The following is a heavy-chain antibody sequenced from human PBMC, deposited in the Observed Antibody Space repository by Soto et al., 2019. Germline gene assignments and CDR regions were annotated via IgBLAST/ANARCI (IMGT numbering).Heavy chain of an antibody. D-gene: IGHD2-15*01. J-gene: IGHJ4*02. CDR3: ARWWLGDYFDH. CDR1: GVSVSSDY. Sequence: EVQLVESGGGLVQPGGSLRLSCAASGVSVSSDYMAWVRQAPGKGLXXXXXXXRNGDTNSADSVKGRFTTSRHNSRNTIYLQMDSLRPEDTAVYYCARWWLGDYFDHWGQGTLVTVSP. CDR2: XXRNGDT. V-gene: IGHV3-53*04.